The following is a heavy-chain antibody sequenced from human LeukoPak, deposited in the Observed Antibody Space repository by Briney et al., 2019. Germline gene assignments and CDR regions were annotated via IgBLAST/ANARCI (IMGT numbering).Heavy chain of an antibody. Sequence: PGGSLRLSCAASRFTFSSYEMNWVRQAPRKGLEWVSTISGSGGSTYNADSVKGRFTISRDNSKNTLYLQMNSLRAEDTAVYYCAKPLYDSSGYYSFLGAFDIWGQGTMVTVSS. CDR3: AKPLYDSSGYYSFLGAFDI. J-gene: IGHJ3*02. CDR1: RFTFSSYE. D-gene: IGHD3-22*01. V-gene: IGHV3-23*01. CDR2: ISGSGGST.